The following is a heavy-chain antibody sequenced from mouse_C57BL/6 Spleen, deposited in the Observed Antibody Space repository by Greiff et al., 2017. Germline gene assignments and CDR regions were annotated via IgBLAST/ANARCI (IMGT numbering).Heavy chain of an antibody. Sequence: QVQLQQPGAELVRPGSSVKLSCKASGYTFTSYWMHWVKQRPIQGLEWIGNIDPSDSETHYNQKFKDKATLTVDKSSSTAYMQLSSLTSEDSAVYYWARSEGYEYDGDYYAMDYWGQGTSVTVSS. D-gene: IGHD2-4*01. CDR1: GYTFTSYW. CDR3: ARSEGYEYDGDYYAMDY. V-gene: IGHV1-52*01. J-gene: IGHJ4*01. CDR2: IDPSDSET.